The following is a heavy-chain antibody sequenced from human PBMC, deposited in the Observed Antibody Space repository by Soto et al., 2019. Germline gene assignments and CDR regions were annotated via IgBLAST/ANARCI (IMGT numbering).Heavy chain of an antibody. Sequence: GGSLRLSCAASGFTFSSYSMNWVRQAPGKGLEWVSYISSSSSTIYYADSVKGRFTISRDNAKNSLYLQMNSLRAEDTAVYYCARRVYGSGSPYYYMDVWGKGTTVTVSS. V-gene: IGHV3-48*01. D-gene: IGHD3-10*01. CDR3: ARRVYGSGSPYYYMDV. CDR2: ISSSSSTI. CDR1: GFTFSSYS. J-gene: IGHJ6*03.